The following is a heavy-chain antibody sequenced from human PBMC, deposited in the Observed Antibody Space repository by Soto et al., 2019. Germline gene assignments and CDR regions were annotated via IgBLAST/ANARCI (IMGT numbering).Heavy chain of an antibody. CDR1: GGTFSSYA. CDR2: IIPIFGTA. Sequence: ASVKVSCKASGGTFSSYAISWVRQAPGQGLEWMGGIIPIFGTANYAQKFQGRVTITADESTSTAYMELSSLRSEATAVYYCASRACDFWSGYCYYYYYGMDVWGQGTTVTAP. J-gene: IGHJ6*02. V-gene: IGHV1-69*13. CDR3: ASRACDFWSGYCYYYYYGMDV. D-gene: IGHD3-3*01.